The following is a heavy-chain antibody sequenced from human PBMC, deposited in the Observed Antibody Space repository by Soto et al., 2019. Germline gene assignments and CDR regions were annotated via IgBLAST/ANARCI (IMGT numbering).Heavy chain of an antibody. CDR2: INAGNGDT. Sequence: QVQLVQSGAEVKKPGASVKVSCKASGYTFSSFAIHWVRQAPGQRLEWMRWINAGNGDTKYSQKFQGRVTIARDTAASTAYMELGSLTFEDTAVYYCARKVGASAYWGQGTLVTVSS. CDR1: GYTFSSFA. V-gene: IGHV1-3*01. J-gene: IGHJ4*02. CDR3: ARKVGASAY. D-gene: IGHD1-26*01.